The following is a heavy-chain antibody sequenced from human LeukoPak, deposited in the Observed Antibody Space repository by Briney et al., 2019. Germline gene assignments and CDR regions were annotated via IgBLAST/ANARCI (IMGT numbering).Heavy chain of an antibody. CDR3: AKVTGGDMITYGGLDY. CDR1: GFTFSSYG. CDR2: ISYDGSNK. D-gene: IGHD3-16*01. V-gene: IGHV3-30*18. J-gene: IGHJ4*02. Sequence: PGGSLRLSCAASGFTFSSYGMHWVRQAPGKGLEWVAVISYDGSNKYYADSVKGRFTISRDNSKNTLYLQMNSLRAEDTAVYYCAKVTGGDMITYGGLDYWGQGTLVTASS.